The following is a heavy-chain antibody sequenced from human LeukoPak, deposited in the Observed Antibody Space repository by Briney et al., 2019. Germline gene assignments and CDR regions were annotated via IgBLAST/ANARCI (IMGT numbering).Heavy chain of an antibody. Sequence: GGSLRLSCAASGFTVTNNCVTWVRQAPGKGLEGVSFRYTGDTTYYADSVKGRFSISGDTSRNILYLQMNSLRAEDTAVYYCARDGGSGTYSNSDHYNYFGIDVWGQGTTVTVSS. J-gene: IGHJ6*02. D-gene: IGHD3-10*01. CDR1: GFTVTNNC. CDR2: RYTGDTT. CDR3: ARDGGSGTYSNSDHYNYFGIDV. V-gene: IGHV3-66*01.